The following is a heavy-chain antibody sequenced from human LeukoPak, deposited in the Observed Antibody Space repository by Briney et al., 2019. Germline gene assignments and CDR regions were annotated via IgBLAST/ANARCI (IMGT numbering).Heavy chain of an antibody. J-gene: IGHJ3*01. V-gene: IGHV3-66*01. CDR3: ARASKVEAFDV. CDR1: GFTFSSYA. D-gene: IGHD2-15*01. Sequence: AGGSLRLSCAASGFTFSSYAMSWVRQAPGKGLEWVSVIYGGSSTYNADSVKGRFTISRDNSKNTLFLQMNSLRAEDTAVYYCARASKVEAFDVWGQGTMVTVSS. CDR2: IYGGSST.